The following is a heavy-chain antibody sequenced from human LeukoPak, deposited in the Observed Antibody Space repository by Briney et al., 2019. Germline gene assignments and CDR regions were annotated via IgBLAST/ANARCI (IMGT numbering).Heavy chain of an antibody. J-gene: IGHJ3*02. D-gene: IGHD3-22*01. CDR1: GGSLSGYY. CDR3: ASSDYYDSSGRYAFDI. V-gene: IGHV4-34*01. Sequence: SETLSLTCAVYGGSLSGYYWSWIRQPPGKGLEWIGEINHSGSTNYNPSLKSRVTISVDTSKNQFSLKLSSVTAADTAVYYCASSDYYDSSGRYAFDIWGQGTMVTVSS. CDR2: INHSGST.